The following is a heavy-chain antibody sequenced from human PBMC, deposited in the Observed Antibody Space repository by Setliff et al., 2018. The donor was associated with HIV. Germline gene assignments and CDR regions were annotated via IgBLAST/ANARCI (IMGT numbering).Heavy chain of an antibody. CDR2: IYYTGDT. CDR3: ARDGDWEFREWYFDL. V-gene: IGHV4-30-4*08. J-gene: IGHJ2*01. D-gene: IGHD3-10*01. CDR1: GGSISNGDHY. Sequence: SETLSLTCTVSGGSISNGDHYWAWIRQSPGKGLEWIGYIYYTGDTYYRSSLESRVTISVDTSNNQFSLKLRSVTAADTAVYYCARDGDWEFREWYFDLWGRGTLVTVSS.